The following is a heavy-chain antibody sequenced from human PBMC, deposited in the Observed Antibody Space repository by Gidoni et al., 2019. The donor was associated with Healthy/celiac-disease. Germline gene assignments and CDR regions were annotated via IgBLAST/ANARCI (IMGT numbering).Heavy chain of an antibody. V-gene: IGHV3-21*01. D-gene: IGHD3-16*01. CDR3: ARDVGGYDPFDY. Sequence: EVQLVESGGGLVKPGGSLRLSCAASGFTFSSYSMNWVRQAPGKGLEWVSSISSSSSYIYYADSVKGRFTISRDNAKNSLYLQMNSLRAEDTAVYYCARDVGGYDPFDYWGQGTLVTVSS. CDR1: GFTFSSYS. CDR2: ISSSSSYI. J-gene: IGHJ4*02.